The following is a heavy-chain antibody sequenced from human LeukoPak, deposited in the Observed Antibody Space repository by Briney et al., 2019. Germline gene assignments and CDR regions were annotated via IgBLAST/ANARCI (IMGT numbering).Heavy chain of an antibody. V-gene: IGHV3-48*03. CDR2: ISISGSTI. J-gene: IGHJ3*02. CDR3: ARTVAGLPLDAFDI. Sequence: GGSLRLSCAASGFTFSSYEMNWVRQAPGKGLEWVSFISISGSTIYYADSVKGRFTISRDNAKNSLHLQMNSLRAEDTAVYYCARTVAGLPLDAFDIWGQGTMVTVSS. CDR1: GFTFSSYE. D-gene: IGHD6-19*01.